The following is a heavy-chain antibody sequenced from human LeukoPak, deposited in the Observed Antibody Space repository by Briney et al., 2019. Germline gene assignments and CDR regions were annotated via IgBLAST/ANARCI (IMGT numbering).Heavy chain of an antibody. CDR2: INYSGRT. Sequence: PSETLSLTCTLSRGSIRRYFWNWLRQTPGKGLEWIGHINYSGRTNYNPSLKSRVTISLDTSKNQFSLNLSSVTAAGTAVYHCARGSGIYGSGSYSADWGQGSLVSVSS. CDR3: ARGSGIYGSGSYSAD. J-gene: IGHJ4*02. CDR1: RGSIRRYF. V-gene: IGHV4-59*01. D-gene: IGHD3-10*01.